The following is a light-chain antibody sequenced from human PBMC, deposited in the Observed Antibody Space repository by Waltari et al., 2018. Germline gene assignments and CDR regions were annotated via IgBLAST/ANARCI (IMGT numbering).Light chain of an antibody. V-gene: IGKV3-20*01. J-gene: IGKJ1*01. CDR3: QQFGTSPRT. Sequence: EIVLTQSPGTLSLSTGERATLSCRASQSVSSTYLAWYQQKPGQAPRLLIYSASSRATGIPDRFSGSGSGTDFSLTISRLEAEDFAVYYCQQFGTSPRTFGQGTKVEIK. CDR1: QSVSSTY. CDR2: SAS.